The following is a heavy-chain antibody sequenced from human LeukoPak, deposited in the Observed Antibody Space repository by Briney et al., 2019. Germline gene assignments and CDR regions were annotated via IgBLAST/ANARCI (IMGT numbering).Heavy chain of an antibody. V-gene: IGHV1-18*01. CDR1: VYTFTSYG. J-gene: IGHJ5*02. CDR2: ISAYNGNT. CDR3: ARDKGESSGWYVHWFDP. D-gene: IGHD6-19*01. Sequence: ASVKVSCKASVYTFTSYGISWVRQAPGQGREWMGWISAYNGNTNYAQKLQGRVTMTTDTSTSTAYMGLRSLRSDDTAVYYCARDKGESSGWYVHWFDPWGQGTLVTVSS.